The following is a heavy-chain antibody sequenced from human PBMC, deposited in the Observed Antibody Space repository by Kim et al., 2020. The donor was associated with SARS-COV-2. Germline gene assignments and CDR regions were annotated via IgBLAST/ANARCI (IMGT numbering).Heavy chain of an antibody. Sequence: SETLSLTCTVSGDSISSNYWSWIRQPAGKGLEWIGRIYSSGSTNYNPSLKSRVTMSIDTSKNQFSLNLTSVPAADTAVYYCAREYQLLYRAFDYWGQGTLVTVSS. V-gene: IGHV4-4*07. CDR1: GDSISSNY. D-gene: IGHD2-2*02. J-gene: IGHJ4*02. CDR3: AREYQLLYRAFDY. CDR2: IYSSGST.